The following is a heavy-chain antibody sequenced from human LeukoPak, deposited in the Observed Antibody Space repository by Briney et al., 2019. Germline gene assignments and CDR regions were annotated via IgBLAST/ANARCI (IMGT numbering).Heavy chain of an antibody. J-gene: IGHJ4*02. D-gene: IGHD1-1*01. V-gene: IGHV5-51*01. CDR1: GYSLSDYW. Sequence: GESLKISCKASGYSLSDYWIGWVRQMPGKGLEWMGIVSPSDSDTRYSPSFQGQVTISADKSITTAYLQWSSLKASDTATYYCVRQPRVHTPDFWGQGTLVTVSS. CDR3: VRQPRVHTPDF. CDR2: VSPSDSDT.